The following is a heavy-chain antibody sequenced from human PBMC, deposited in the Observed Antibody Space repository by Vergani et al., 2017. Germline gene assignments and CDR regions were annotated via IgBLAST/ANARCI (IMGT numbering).Heavy chain of an antibody. J-gene: IGHJ6*02. V-gene: IGHV4-61*02. CDR2: FYTGGGT. D-gene: IGHD6-13*01. CDR1: GGSISSGSYY. CDR3: ARYPLYSTTWPFLLLDMDV. Sequence: QVQLQESGPGLVRPSQTLSLTCTVSGGSISSGSYYWSWFRQPAGKGLGWIGRFYTGGGTSYNPSLKSRGTISVDTSKNQFSRQLSSVAAATTAVYYCARYPLYSTTWPFLLLDMDVWGQGATVAVSS.